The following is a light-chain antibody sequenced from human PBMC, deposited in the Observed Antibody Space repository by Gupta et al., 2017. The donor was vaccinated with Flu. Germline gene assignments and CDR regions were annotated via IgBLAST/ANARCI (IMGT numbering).Light chain of an antibody. CDR1: QSLVSN. CDR3: QQYSHWLLYS. V-gene: IGKV3D-15*01. CDR2: GAS. Sequence: TLSCGARQSLVSNLARFQQKPGHAPTLLIFGASTRATAIPPRFCSSGSWTTFSLTIIGLQSDDFAVFHCQQYSHWLLYSFGQGTKLEIK. J-gene: IGKJ2*03.